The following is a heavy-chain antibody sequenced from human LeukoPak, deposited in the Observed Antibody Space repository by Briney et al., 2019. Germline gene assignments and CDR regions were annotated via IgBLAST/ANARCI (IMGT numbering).Heavy chain of an antibody. Sequence: PGGSLRLSCVASEFAFSSYWMYWVRQAPGKGLEWISRIDLDGGGTDYADSVKGRFTVSRDNAKNSLYLQMNSLRSDDTAVYYCTRLGGSSPVDHLGQGTLVTVSS. CDR2: IDLDGGGT. CDR3: TRLGGSSPVDH. CDR1: EFAFSSYW. J-gene: IGHJ4*02. V-gene: IGHV3-74*01. D-gene: IGHD6-13*01.